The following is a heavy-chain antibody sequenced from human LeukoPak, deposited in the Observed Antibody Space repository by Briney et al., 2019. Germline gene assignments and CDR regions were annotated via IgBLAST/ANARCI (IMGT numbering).Heavy chain of an antibody. Sequence: ASVKVSCKTSGYTFTGYFIHWVRQAPGQGLEWVAWINPNTGGTSYSLEFQGRVTMTRDTSINTAYMELSRLTSDDTAVYYCARAHSSASSPFDCWGHGTLVTVSS. J-gene: IGHJ4*01. V-gene: IGHV1-2*02. CDR1: GYTFTGYF. D-gene: IGHD6-6*01. CDR2: INPNTGGT. CDR3: ARAHSSASSPFDC.